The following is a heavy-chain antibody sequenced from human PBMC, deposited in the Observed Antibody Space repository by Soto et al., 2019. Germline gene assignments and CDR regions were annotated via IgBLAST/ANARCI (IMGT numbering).Heavy chain of an antibody. J-gene: IGHJ3*02. V-gene: IGHV4-59*01. CDR2: IYYSGST. D-gene: IGHD5-18*01. CDR1: GGSISSYY. CDR3: ARVFRRGYSYRYHAFDI. Sequence: SETLSLTCTVSGGSISSYYWSWIRQPPGKGLEWIGYIYYSGSTNYNPSLKSRVTISVDTSKNQFSLKLSSVTAADTAVYYCARVFRRGYSYRYHAFDIWAQGTMVPVSS.